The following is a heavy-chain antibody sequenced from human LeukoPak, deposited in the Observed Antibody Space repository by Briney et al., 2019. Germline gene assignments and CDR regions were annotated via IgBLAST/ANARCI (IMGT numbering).Heavy chain of an antibody. CDR2: IYTNGST. CDR1: GGSISSYY. J-gene: IGHJ3*02. D-gene: IGHD5-24*01. V-gene: IGHV4-4*09. Sequence: SETLSLTCTVSGGSISSYYWSWIRQPPGKGREWIGYIYTNGSTNYNPSLKSRVTISVDTSKNQFSLKLSSVPAADTAVYYCASSGGMATIGAFDIWGQGTMVTVSS. CDR3: ASSGGMATIGAFDI.